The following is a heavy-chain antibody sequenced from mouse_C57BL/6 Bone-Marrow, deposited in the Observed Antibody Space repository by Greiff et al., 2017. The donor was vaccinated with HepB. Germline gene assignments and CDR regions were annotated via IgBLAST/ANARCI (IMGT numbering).Heavy chain of an antibody. D-gene: IGHD2-3*01. J-gene: IGHJ1*03. CDR1: GYTFTSYW. Sequence: VQLQQPGAELVRPGSSVKLSCKASGYTFTSYWMHWVKQRPIQGLEWIGNIDPSDSETHYNQKFKDKATLTVDKSSSTAYMQLSSLTSEDSAVYYCAGRDGYYPWYFDVWGTGTTVTVSS. CDR3: AGRDGYYPWYFDV. V-gene: IGHV1-52*01. CDR2: IDPSDSET.